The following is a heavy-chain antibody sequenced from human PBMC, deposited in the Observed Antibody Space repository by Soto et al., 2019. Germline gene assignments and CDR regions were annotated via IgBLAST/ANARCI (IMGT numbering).Heavy chain of an antibody. J-gene: IGHJ4*02. CDR2: IYSGGST. V-gene: IGHV3-66*01. CDR3: ARGDSSGSKPLDY. D-gene: IGHD6-19*01. CDR1: GFTVSSNY. Sequence: GGSLRLSCAASGFTVSSNYMSWVRQAPGKGLEWVSVIYSGGSTYYADSVKGRFTISRDNSKNTLYLQMNSLRAEDTAVYYCARGDSSGSKPLDYWGQGTLVTVSS.